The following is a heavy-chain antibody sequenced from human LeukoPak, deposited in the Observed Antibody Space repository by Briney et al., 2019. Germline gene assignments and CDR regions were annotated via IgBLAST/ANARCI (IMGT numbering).Heavy chain of an antibody. Sequence: GGSLRLSCASSGFTLSSYAMSWVRQAPGKGLEWVSTIGGTGVRTYYADSVKGRFTISRDNSKNTLYLQINSLRAEDTAVYYCAELGITMIGGVWGKGTTVTISS. CDR1: GFTLSSYA. CDR2: IGGTGVRT. D-gene: IGHD3-10*02. V-gene: IGHV3-23*01. J-gene: IGHJ6*04. CDR3: AELGITMIGGV.